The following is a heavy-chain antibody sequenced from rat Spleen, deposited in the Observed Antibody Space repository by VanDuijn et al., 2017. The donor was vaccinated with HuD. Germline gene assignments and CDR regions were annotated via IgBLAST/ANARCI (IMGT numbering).Heavy chain of an antibody. D-gene: IGHD1-11*01. CDR2: ISSGGST. CDR1: GFSLTSNG. V-gene: IGHV2S12*01. CDR3: TRDENYGGYYAY. J-gene: IGHJ3*01. Sequence: QVQLKESGPGLVQPSQTLSLTCTVSGFSLTSNGVSWVRQPPGKGLEWIAAISSGGSTYYNSALKSRRSIRRDTSKSQVFLKMNGMQTEDTAIYFCTRDENYGGYYAYWGQGTLVTVSS.